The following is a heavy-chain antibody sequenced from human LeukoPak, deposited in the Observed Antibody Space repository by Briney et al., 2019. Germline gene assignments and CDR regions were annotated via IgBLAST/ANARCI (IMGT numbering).Heavy chain of an antibody. V-gene: IGHV4-61*08. Sequence: SETLSLTCTVSGGSISSGGYYWSWIRQPPGKGLEWIGYIYYSGSTNYNPSLKSRVTISVDTSKNQFSLKLSSVTAADTAVYYCARDRGRPYYFDYWGQGTLVTVSS. D-gene: IGHD6-6*01. CDR2: IYYSGST. J-gene: IGHJ4*02. CDR1: GGSISSGGYY. CDR3: ARDRGRPYYFDY.